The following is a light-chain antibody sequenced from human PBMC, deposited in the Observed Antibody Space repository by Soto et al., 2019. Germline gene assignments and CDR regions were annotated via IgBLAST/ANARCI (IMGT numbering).Light chain of an antibody. Sequence: EIVLTQSPGTLSLSPGERATLSCRASQSVSSSDLAWYQQTPGQAPRLLIYGASSRDTGIPDRFSGSGSGTDFTLTISRLEPEDFAVYYCQQYGSSPRTFGQGTKVEIK. CDR2: GAS. J-gene: IGKJ1*01. CDR3: QQYGSSPRT. CDR1: QSVSSSD. V-gene: IGKV3-20*01.